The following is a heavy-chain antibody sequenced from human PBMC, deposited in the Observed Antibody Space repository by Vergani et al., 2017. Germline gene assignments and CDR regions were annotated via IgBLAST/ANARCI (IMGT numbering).Heavy chain of an antibody. J-gene: IGHJ4*02. D-gene: IGHD1-1*01. CDR1: GFTFSTYG. Sequence: QVELVESGGGVVQPGGSLRLSCAASGFTFSTYGMHWVRQAPGKGLEWVSYIRHDGSLKYYAESVRGRFTISRDNSKNTLYLQMNSLRVEDTAVFYCAREHPAEKDTTDGNYWGQGTLVTVSS. CDR3: AREHPAEKDTTDGNY. CDR2: IRHDGSLK. V-gene: IGHV3-30*02.